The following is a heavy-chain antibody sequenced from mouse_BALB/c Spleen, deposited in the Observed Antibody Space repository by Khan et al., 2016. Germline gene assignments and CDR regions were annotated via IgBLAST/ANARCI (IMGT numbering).Heavy chain of an antibody. V-gene: IGHV3-8*02. CDR2: ISYSGSI. Sequence: EVQLQGSGPSLVKPSQTLSLTCSVTGDAITSGYWNWIRKFPENKLEFMGYISYSGSIYYNPSLKSRISITRDTSKNQYYLQVTSVTAEDTATYYCASWVGRSSGIDYWGQGTTLTVSS. D-gene: IGHD4-1*01. J-gene: IGHJ2*01. CDR1: GDAITSGY. CDR3: ASWVGRSSGIDY.